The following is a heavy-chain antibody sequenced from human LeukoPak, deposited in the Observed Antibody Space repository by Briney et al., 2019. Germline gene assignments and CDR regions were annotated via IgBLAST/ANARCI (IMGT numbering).Heavy chain of an antibody. D-gene: IGHD3-22*01. Sequence: TGGSLRLSCAASGFTVSSNYMSWVRQAPGKGLEWVSVIYSGGSTFYADSVKGRFTISRDNSKNSLYLQMNSLRTEDTALYYCAKNYDSSGYGRGYYFDYWGQGTLVTVSS. J-gene: IGHJ4*02. CDR3: AKNYDSSGYGRGYYFDY. V-gene: IGHV3-53*05. CDR1: GFTVSSNY. CDR2: IYSGGST.